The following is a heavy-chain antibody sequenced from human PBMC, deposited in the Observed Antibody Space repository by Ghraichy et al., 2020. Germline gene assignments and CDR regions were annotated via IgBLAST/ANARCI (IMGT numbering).Heavy chain of an antibody. CDR1: GFTFSSYA. CDR2: ISGSGGST. CDR3: AKDGGYSNYGVDWFDP. V-gene: IGHV3-23*01. D-gene: IGHD4-11*01. J-gene: IGHJ5*02. Sequence: GGSLRLSCAASGFTFSSYAMSWVRQAPGKGLEWVSAISGSGGSTYYADSVKGRFTISRDNSKNTLYLQMNSLRAEDTAVYYCAKDGGYSNYGVDWFDPWGQGTLVTVSS.